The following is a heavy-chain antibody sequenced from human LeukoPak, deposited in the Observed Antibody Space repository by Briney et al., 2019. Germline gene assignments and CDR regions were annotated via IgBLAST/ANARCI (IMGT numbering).Heavy chain of an antibody. D-gene: IGHD3-10*01. Sequence: GGSLRLSCAAPGFTFSSYAMHWVRQAPGKGLEWVAVISYDGSNKYYADSVKGRFTISRDNSKNTLYLQMNSLRAEDTAVYYCARASLWFGELFFYGMDVWGQGTTVTVSS. V-gene: IGHV3-30-3*01. J-gene: IGHJ6*02. CDR3: ARASLWFGELFFYGMDV. CDR2: ISYDGSNK. CDR1: GFTFSSYA.